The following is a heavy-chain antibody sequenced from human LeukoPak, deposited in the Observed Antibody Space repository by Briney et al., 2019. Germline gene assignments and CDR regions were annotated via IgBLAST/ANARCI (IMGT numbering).Heavy chain of an antibody. D-gene: IGHD6-19*01. V-gene: IGHV3-7*01. J-gene: IGHJ4*02. Sequence: GGSLRLSCAASGFTFSSYWMSWVRQAPGKGLEWVANIKQDGSEKYYVDSVKGRFTISRDNAKNSLYLQMNSLRAEDTAVYYCAREGSGGWFYSDYWGQGTLVTVSS. CDR3: AREGSGGWFYSDY. CDR2: IKQDGSEK. CDR1: GFTFSSYW.